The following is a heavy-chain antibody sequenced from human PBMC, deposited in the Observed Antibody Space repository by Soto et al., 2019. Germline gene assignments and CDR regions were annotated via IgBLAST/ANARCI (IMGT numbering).Heavy chain of an antibody. CDR1: GDTFSIQT. CDR2: ISSTGANI. J-gene: IGHJ6*02. Sequence: EMQLLESGGGLVKPGGSVRLSCAASGDTFSIQTMNWVRQAPGQGLEWVSSISSTGANIYYSDSLKGRFTISRDNAKNSLYLQMNSLPAEDTAVYFCAKHYGGPDDPNYYYGLDVWGQGTTVTVS. CDR3: AKHYGGPDDPNYYYGLDV. D-gene: IGHD4-17*01. V-gene: IGHV3-21*01.